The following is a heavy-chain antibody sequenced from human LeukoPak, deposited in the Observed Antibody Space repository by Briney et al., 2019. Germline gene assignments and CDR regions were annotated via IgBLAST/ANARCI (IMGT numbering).Heavy chain of an antibody. CDR2: IKSKADGGTT. Sequence: PGGSLRLSCAASGLTFSNAWMSWVRQAPGKGLEWVGRIKSKADGGTTDYAAPVKGRFTISRDDSKNTLFLQMNSLKTEDTAIYYCTTYIVATRQNDYWGQGTLVTVSS. CDR1: GLTFSNAW. J-gene: IGHJ4*02. V-gene: IGHV3-15*01. CDR3: TTYIVATRQNDY. D-gene: IGHD5-12*01.